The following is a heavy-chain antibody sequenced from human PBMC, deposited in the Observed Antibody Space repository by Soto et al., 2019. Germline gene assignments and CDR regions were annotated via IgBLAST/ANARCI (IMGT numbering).Heavy chain of an antibody. Sequence: LSQTLSLTCVISGDSVSSNSAAWNWIRQSPSRGLEWLGRTYYRSKWYNDHAVSVKSRITINPDTSKNQFSLQLNSVTPEDTAVYYCARDARSHYYDSSGYPNDAFDIWGQGTMLTVSS. D-gene: IGHD3-22*01. CDR2: TYYRSKWYN. CDR1: GDSVSSNSAA. CDR3: ARDARSHYYDSSGYPNDAFDI. V-gene: IGHV6-1*01. J-gene: IGHJ3*02.